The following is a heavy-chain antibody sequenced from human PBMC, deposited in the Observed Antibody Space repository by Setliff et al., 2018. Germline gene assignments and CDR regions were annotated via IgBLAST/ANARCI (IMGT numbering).Heavy chain of an antibody. CDR3: STRTVAARSLDT. V-gene: IGHV3-7*01. D-gene: IGHD6-13*01. J-gene: IGHJ5*02. CDR2: IKQDGSEK. CDR1: GFTFSSYW. Sequence: LRLSCAASGFTFSSYWMSWVRQAPGKGLEWVSNIKQDGSEKHYVDSVKGRFTISRDNAKNSLYLQLNSLRAEDTAVYYCSTRTVAARSLDTWGQGTLVTV.